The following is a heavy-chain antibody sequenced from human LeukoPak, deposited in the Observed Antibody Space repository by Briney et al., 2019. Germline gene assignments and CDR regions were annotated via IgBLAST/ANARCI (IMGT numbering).Heavy chain of an antibody. V-gene: IGHV3-7*03. CDR1: GFTFSNFW. CDR2: IKQDETEK. Sequence: GGSLRLSCTASGFTFSNFWMGWVRPAPGKGLEWVANIKQDETEKFYLGSVKGRFTISRDNAKNSLYLQMNSLRVEDTALYYCARDGFGTGSNWGQGTLVTVSS. D-gene: IGHD3-16*01. J-gene: IGHJ4*02. CDR3: ARDGFGTGSN.